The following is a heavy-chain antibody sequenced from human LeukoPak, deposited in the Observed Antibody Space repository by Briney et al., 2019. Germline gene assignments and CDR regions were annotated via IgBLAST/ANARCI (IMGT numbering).Heavy chain of an antibody. J-gene: IGHJ5*02. V-gene: IGHV4-34*01. CDR1: GGSFSGYY. CDR3: ARGRTTTVTLGFDP. CDR2: INHSGST. Sequence: SETLSLTCAVYGGSFSGYYWSWIRQPPGKGLEWIGEINHSGSTNYNPSLKSRVTISVDMSKNQFSLKLSSVTAADTAVYYCARGRTTTVTLGFDPWGQGTLVTVSS. D-gene: IGHD4-11*01.